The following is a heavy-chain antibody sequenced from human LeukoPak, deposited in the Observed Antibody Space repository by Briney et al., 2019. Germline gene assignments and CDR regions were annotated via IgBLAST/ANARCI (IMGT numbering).Heavy chain of an antibody. CDR2: IKQDGSEK. Sequence: GGSLRLSCAASGFTFSSYWMSWVRQAPGKGLEWVANIKQDGSEKYYVDSVKGRFAISRDNAKNSLYLQMNSLRAEDTAVYYCARGPPYCYDSSGFWGQGTLVTVSS. J-gene: IGHJ4*02. V-gene: IGHV3-7*01. CDR1: GFTFSSYW. D-gene: IGHD3-22*01. CDR3: ARGPPYCYDSSGF.